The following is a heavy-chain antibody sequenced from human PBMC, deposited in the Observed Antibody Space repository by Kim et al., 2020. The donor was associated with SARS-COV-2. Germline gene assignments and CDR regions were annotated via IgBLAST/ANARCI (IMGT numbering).Heavy chain of an antibody. CDR3: ARGGSGWYDY. V-gene: IGHV4-34*01. CDR2: ST. D-gene: IGHD6-19*01. J-gene: IGHJ4*02. Sequence: STNYTPSLKSRVTISVDTSKNQFSLKLSSVTVADTAVYYCARGGSGWYDYWGQGTLVTVSS.